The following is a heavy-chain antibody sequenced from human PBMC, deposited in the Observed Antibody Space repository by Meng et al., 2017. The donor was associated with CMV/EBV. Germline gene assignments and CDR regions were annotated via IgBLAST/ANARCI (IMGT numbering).Heavy chain of an antibody. D-gene: IGHD2-2*01. Sequence: SETLSLTCAVYGGSFSGYYRSWIRQPPGKGLEWIGEINHSGSTNYNPSLKSRVTISVDTSKNQFSLKLSSVTAADTAVYYCAREGVGCSSTSCFPSSGMDVWGQGTTVTVSS. V-gene: IGHV4-34*01. CDR1: GGSFSGYY. J-gene: IGHJ6*02. CDR2: INHSGST. CDR3: AREGVGCSSTSCFPSSGMDV.